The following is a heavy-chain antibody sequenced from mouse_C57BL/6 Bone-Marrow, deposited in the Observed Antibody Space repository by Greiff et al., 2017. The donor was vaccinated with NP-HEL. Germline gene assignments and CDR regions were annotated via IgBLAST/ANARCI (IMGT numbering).Heavy chain of an antibody. Sequence: EVMLVESEGGLVQPGSSMKLSCTASGFTFSDYYMAWVRQVPEKGLEWVANINHDGSSTYYLDSLKSRFIISGDNAKNLLYLQLSSLKSEDTATYYCARDGYYGSRVKEYYYAMDYWGQGTSVTVSS. CDR2: INHDGSST. V-gene: IGHV5-16*01. D-gene: IGHD1-1*01. J-gene: IGHJ4*01. CDR1: GFTFSDYY. CDR3: ARDGYYGSRVKEYYYAMDY.